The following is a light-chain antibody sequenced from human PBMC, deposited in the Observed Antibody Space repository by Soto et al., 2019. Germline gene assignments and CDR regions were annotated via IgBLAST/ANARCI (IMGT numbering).Light chain of an antibody. Sequence: DIQMTQSPSSLSASVGDRVTITCRASQDIRSALGWYQQKPGQAPTRLIYRTSTSQSGVSSRFSGAGSGTEFTLTISSLQPEDFATYYFLQHHSYPATFGQGT. CDR1: QDIRSA. J-gene: IGKJ2*01. CDR2: RTS. V-gene: IGKV1-17*01. CDR3: LQHHSYPAT.